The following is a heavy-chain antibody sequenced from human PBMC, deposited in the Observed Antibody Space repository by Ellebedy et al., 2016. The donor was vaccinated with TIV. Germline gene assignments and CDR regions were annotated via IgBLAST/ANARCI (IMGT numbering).Heavy chain of an antibody. CDR1: GFTFSSYA. D-gene: IGHD3-10*01. CDR3: ATSFTMVRADAFDI. CDR2: ISGSGGST. J-gene: IGHJ3*02. Sequence: PGGSLRLSCAASGFTFSSYAMSWVRQAPGKGLEWISAISGSGGSTYYADSGKGQFTISRDNSKNTLFLQMNSLRAEDTAVYYCATSFTMVRADAFDIWGQGTMVTVSS. V-gene: IGHV3-23*01.